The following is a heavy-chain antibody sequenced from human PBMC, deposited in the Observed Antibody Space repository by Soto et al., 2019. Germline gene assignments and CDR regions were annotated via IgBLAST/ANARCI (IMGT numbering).Heavy chain of an antibody. CDR2: ISYDGSNK. CDR3: AKDHSSSWYYYYGMDV. V-gene: IGHV3-30*18. Sequence: QVQLVESGGGVVQPGRSLRLSCAASGFTFSSYGMHWVRQAPGKGLEWVAVISYDGSNKYYADSVKGRFTISRDNSKNPLYLQMNSLRAEDTAVYYCAKDHSSSWYYYYGMDVWGQGTTVTVSS. D-gene: IGHD6-13*01. CDR1: GFTFSSYG. J-gene: IGHJ6*02.